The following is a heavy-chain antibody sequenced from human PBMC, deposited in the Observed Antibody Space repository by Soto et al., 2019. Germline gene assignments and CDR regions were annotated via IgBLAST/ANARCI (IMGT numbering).Heavy chain of an antibody. CDR3: TTDFPGRARDDFDI. V-gene: IGHV3-15*01. Sequence: GGSLRLSCAASGFTFSNAWMSWVRQAPGKGLEWVGRIKSKTDGGTTDYAAPVKGRFTISRDDSKNTLYLQMTSLKTEDTAVYYCTTDFPGRARDDFDIWGQGTMVTVSS. CDR2: IKSKTDGGTT. J-gene: IGHJ3*02. CDR1: GFTFSNAW. D-gene: IGHD6-13*01.